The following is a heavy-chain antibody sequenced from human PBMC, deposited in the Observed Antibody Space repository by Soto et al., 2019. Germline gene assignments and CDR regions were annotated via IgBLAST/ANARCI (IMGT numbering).Heavy chain of an antibody. Sequence: QVQLVQSGAEVKKPESSVKVSCKAPGGTFSTYAISWVRQAPGQGLEWMGGIIPMFGTANYAQRFQDRVTITADESTNTVYLEVRSLRSEDTAVYFCASGIQLWLRRINNGYSGWGQGTLVTVSS. J-gene: IGHJ4*02. V-gene: IGHV1-69*12. CDR1: GGTFSTYA. CDR3: ASGIQLWLRRINNGYSG. D-gene: IGHD5-18*01. CDR2: IIPMFGTA.